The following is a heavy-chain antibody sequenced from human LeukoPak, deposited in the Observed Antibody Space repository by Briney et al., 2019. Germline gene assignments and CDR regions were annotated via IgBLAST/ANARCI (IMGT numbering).Heavy chain of an antibody. V-gene: IGHV3-48*03. CDR1: GFTLTSYE. CDR3: ARGYRIAAADY. CDR2: ISSSGSTI. D-gene: IGHD6-13*01. J-gene: IGHJ4*02. Sequence: GGSLKLSCAASGFTLTSYEMNWVRQAPGKGLEWVPYISSSGSTIYYADCVKGRFTISRDNAKNSLYLQMNSLRAEDTAVYYCARGYRIAAADYWGQGTLVTVSS.